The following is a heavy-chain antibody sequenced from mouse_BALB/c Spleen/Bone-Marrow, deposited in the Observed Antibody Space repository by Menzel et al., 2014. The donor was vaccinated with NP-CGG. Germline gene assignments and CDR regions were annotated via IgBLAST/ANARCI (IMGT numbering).Heavy chain of an antibody. V-gene: IGHV1-69*01. CDR3: ARSAGYWYFDV. CDR1: GYTFTDYW. D-gene: IGHD1-2*01. Sequence: QVQLQQPGAELVMPGASVKMSCKASGYTFTDYWMHWVKQRPGQGLEWIGAIDTSDSYTSYNQKFKGKATLTVDESSSTAYTQLSSLTSEDSAVYYCARSAGYWYFDVWGAGTTVTVSS. CDR2: IDTSDSYT. J-gene: IGHJ1*01.